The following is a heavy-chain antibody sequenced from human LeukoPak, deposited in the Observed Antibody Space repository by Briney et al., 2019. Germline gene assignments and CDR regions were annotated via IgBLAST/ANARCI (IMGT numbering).Heavy chain of an antibody. CDR3: VSEYSGYDLADY. V-gene: IGHV3-48*01. CDR2: ISSSSSTI. CDR1: GFTFSSYS. D-gene: IGHD5-12*01. Sequence: PGGSLRLSCAASGFTFSSYSMNWVRQAPGKGLEWVSYISSSSSTIYYADSAKGRFTISRDNAKNSLYLQMNSLRAEDTAVYYCVSEYSGYDLADYWGQGTLVTVSS. J-gene: IGHJ4*02.